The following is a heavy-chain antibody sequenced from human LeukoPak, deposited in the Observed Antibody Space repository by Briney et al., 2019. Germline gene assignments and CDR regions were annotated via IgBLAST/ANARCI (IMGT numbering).Heavy chain of an antibody. CDR3: ARAVGGYLGSPGYFDY. CDR2: ISSSSSYI. V-gene: IGHV3-21*01. Sequence: GGSLRLSCAASGFTFSSYSMIWVRQAPGKGLEWVSSISSSSSYIYYADSVKGRFTISRDNAKNSLYLQMNSLRAEDTAVYYCARAVGGYLGSPGYFDYWGQGTLVTVSS. D-gene: IGHD5-18*01. J-gene: IGHJ4*02. CDR1: GFTFSSYS.